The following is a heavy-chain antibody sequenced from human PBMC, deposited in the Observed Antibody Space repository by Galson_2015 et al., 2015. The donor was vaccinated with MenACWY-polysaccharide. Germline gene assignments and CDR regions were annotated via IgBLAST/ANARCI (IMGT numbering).Heavy chain of an antibody. V-gene: IGHV3-9*01. D-gene: IGHD3-9*01. Sequence: SLRLSCAASGFSFDDYAMHWVRHAPGKGLEWVSGISWNSGSIGYADSVKGRFTSSRDNAKNSLYLQMNSLRAEATALYYCAKDIMGVTGRYFDYWGQGTLATVSS. CDR1: GFSFDDYA. J-gene: IGHJ4*02. CDR3: AKDIMGVTGRYFDY. CDR2: ISWNSGSI.